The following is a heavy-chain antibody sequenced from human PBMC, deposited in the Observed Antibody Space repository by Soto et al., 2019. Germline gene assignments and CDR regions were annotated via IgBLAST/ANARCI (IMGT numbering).Heavy chain of an antibody. CDR1: GYTFTDYF. CDR2: INPDSGDT. CDR3: ARVPAPGRPITTYF. J-gene: IGHJ4*02. Sequence: QVQLVQSGSEVKKPGASVQVSCKASGYTFTDYFLHWVRHAPGQGLDWLGWINPDSGDTEYARKFQGRVTMTRDTSSSTVYMEFNSLTSNDTAIYYCARVPAPGRPITTYFWGQGSLVTVAS. V-gene: IGHV1-2*02. D-gene: IGHD4-4*01.